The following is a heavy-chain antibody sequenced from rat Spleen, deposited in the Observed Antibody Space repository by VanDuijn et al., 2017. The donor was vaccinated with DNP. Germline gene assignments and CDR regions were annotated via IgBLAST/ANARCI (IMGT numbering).Heavy chain of an antibody. D-gene: IGHD1-9*01. CDR3: ASHTYYGYDYFVY. J-gene: IGHJ2*01. CDR1: GFSISDYY. CDR2: IRYDGGYT. V-gene: IGHV5-22*01. Sequence: EVQLVESGGDLVQPGRSLKLFCAASGFSISDYYMAWVRQAPTMGLEWVAYIRYDGGYTKYGDSVKGRFTISRDNAEGTLNLQMNSLRSEDTATYYCASHTYYGYDYFVYWGQGVMVTVSS.